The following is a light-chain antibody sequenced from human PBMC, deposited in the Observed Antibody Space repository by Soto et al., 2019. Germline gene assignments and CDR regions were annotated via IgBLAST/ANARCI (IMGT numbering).Light chain of an antibody. CDR1: ESVGSN. Sequence: VITQSLFTVSVSQGERATLSCRASESVGSNLAWYQQKPGQPPRLLIYDASMRETGVPPRFSGSGSGTEFTLTISNLQSEDFAIYFCQKFNKWPWTFGQGAKADIK. J-gene: IGKJ1*01. V-gene: IGKV3-15*01. CDR2: DAS. CDR3: QKFNKWPWT.